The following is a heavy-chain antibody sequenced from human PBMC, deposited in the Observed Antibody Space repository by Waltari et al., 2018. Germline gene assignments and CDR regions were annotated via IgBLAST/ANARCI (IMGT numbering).Heavy chain of an antibody. CDR1: GDTLSGHC. Sequence: VQLFWPGAGANTPGAAVKVSCKASGDTLSGHCMHWVQKAPGQGLEWMGWINPNSGGTNYAQKFQGTVTMTRDTSISTAYMELSRLRSDDTAVYYCARAKDIVLVVYDDWGQGTLVTVSS. J-gene: IGHJ4*02. CDR3: ARAKDIVLVVYDD. V-gene: IGHV1-2*02. D-gene: IGHD2-8*02. CDR2: INPNSGGT.